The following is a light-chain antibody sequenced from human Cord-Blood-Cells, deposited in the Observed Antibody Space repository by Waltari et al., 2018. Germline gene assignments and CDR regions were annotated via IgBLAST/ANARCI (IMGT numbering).Light chain of an antibody. CDR3: CSYAGSSTLV. CDR2: EVS. Sequence: QSALTQPASVSGSPGQSITISCTGTSSDVGSYNLVSWYQQHPGKAPKLMFYEVSKRPSGVSNRFSGSNSGNTASLTISGLQAEDDADYYCCSYAGSSTLVFGGGTKLTVL. V-gene: IGLV2-23*02. CDR1: SSDVGSYNL. J-gene: IGLJ2*01.